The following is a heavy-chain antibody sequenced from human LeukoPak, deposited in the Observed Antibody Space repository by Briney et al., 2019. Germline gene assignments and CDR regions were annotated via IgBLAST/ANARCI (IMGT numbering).Heavy chain of an antibody. Sequence: GASVKVSCKTSGYTFTNYGLSWVRQAPGQGLEWMGWISPYNDNTNYAQKFQGRVTMTTDTSTRTAYMELRRLRSDDTAVYYCARRLDIVVSIAFDIWGQGTMVTVSS. CDR3: ARRLDIVVSIAFDI. CDR2: ISPYNDNT. CDR1: GYTFTNYG. J-gene: IGHJ3*02. V-gene: IGHV1-18*01. D-gene: IGHD5-12*01.